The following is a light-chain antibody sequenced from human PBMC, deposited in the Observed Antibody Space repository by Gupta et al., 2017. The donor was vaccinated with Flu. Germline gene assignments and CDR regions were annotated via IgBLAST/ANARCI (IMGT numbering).Light chain of an antibody. V-gene: IGLV3-25*03. J-gene: IGLJ2*01. CDR3: QSVDSGGTYVG. Sequence: SFDLTQPPAVSVAPGQPARITCSGDALPKQFAYWYQQRPGQAPLLLIYKDTERPSKIPARFSGSSSGTRATLTISAVQAEDEADYYCQSVDSGGTYVGFGGGTKLTVL. CDR1: ALPKQF. CDR2: KDT.